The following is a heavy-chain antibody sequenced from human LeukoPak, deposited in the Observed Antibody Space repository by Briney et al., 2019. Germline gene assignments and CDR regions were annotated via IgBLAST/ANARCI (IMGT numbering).Heavy chain of an antibody. D-gene: IGHD6-13*01. Sequence: SQTLSLTCTVSGGSISSGGYYWSWIRQHPGKGLEWIGYIYYSGSTNYNPSLKSRVTISVDTSKNQFSLKLSSVTAADTAVYYCARCIAAAGRSFDYWGQGTLVTVSS. CDR1: GGSISSGGYY. J-gene: IGHJ4*02. V-gene: IGHV4-31*03. CDR2: IYYSGST. CDR3: ARCIAAAGRSFDY.